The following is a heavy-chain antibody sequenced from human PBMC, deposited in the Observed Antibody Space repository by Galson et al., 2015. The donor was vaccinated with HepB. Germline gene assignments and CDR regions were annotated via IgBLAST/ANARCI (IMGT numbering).Heavy chain of an antibody. CDR1: GGSISSYY. V-gene: IGHV4-59*12. J-gene: IGHJ4*02. D-gene: IGHD6-6*01. CDR3: ARDRSIAAPLD. CDR2: IYYSGST. Sequence: SETLSLTCTVSGGSISSYYWSWIRQPPGKGLEWIGYIYYSGSTNYNPSLKSRVTISVDTSKNQFSLKLSSVTAADTAVYYCARDRSIAAPLDWGQGTLVTVSS.